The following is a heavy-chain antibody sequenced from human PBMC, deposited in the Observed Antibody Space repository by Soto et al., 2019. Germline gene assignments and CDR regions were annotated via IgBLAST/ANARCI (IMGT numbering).Heavy chain of an antibody. CDR3: ARDGTSIVLMVYAHHYYYYGIDV. D-gene: IGHD2-8*01. Sequence: ASVKVSCKASGYTFTSYYMHWVRQAPGQGLEWMGIINPSGGSTSYAQKFQGRVTMTRDTSTSTVYMELSSLRSEDTAVYYCARDGTSIVLMVYAHHYYYYGIDVWG. V-gene: IGHV1-46*01. CDR1: GYTFTSYY. CDR2: INPSGGST. J-gene: IGHJ6*02.